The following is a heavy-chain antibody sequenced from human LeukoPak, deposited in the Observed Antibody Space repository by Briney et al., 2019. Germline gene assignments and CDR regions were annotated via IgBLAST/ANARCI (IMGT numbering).Heavy chain of an antibody. D-gene: IGHD4-17*01. V-gene: IGHV1-2*02. Sequence: GASVKVSCKASGYTFTSYYMHWVRQAPGQGLEWMGIINPNSGGTNYAQKFQGRVTMTRDTSISTAYMELSRLRSDDTAVYYCAREGYGDYNYYYYYYMDVWGKGTTVTVSS. J-gene: IGHJ6*03. CDR1: GYTFTSYY. CDR3: AREGYGDYNYYYYYYMDV. CDR2: INPNSGGT.